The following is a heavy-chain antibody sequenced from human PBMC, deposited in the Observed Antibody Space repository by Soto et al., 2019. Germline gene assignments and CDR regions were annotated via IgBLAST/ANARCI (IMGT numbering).Heavy chain of an antibody. V-gene: IGHV4-39*01. CDR2: IYYSGST. CDR3: AIPTVTNGGFDY. J-gene: IGHJ4*02. Sequence: SETLSLTCTVSGGSISSSSYYWGWIRQPPGKGLEWIGSIYYSGSTYYNPSLKSRVTISVDTSKNQFSLKLSSVTAADTAVYYCAIPTVTNGGFDYWGQGTLVTVSS. CDR1: GGSISSSSYY. D-gene: IGHD4-17*01.